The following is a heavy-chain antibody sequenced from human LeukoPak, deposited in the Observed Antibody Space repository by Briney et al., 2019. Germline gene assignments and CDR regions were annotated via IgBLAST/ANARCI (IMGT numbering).Heavy chain of an antibody. CDR3: ARTCSSSSCYMVH. J-gene: IGHJ4*02. V-gene: IGHV1-18*01. D-gene: IGHD2-2*02. CDR1: GYTFANFG. CDR2: ISVYNGNT. Sequence: GASVKVSCKASGYTFANFGITWVRQAPGQGLEWMGWISVYNGNTNYAQNLQGRVTLTTDTSTSTAYMELRSLRSDDTALYYCARTCSSSSCYMVHWGQGTQVTVSS.